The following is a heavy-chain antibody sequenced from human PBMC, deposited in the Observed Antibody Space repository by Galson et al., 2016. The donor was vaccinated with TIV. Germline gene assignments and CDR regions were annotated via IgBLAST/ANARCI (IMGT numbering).Heavy chain of an antibody. D-gene: IGHD3-10*01. CDR3: AKDSGSYFSYWYFDL. V-gene: IGHV3-30*02. CDR2: IRYDGSNK. CDR1: GYMFSSYG. Sequence: SLRLSCAVSGYMFSSYGMHWVRQAPGKGLEWVAFIRYDGSNKYYADSVKGRFTISRDNSMNTRYLHMNSLSAVDTAVYYCAKDSGSYFSYWYFDLCGRGTLVTVSS. J-gene: IGHJ2*01.